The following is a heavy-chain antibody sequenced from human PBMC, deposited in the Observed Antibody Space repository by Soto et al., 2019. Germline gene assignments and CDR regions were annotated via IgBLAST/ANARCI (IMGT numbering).Heavy chain of an antibody. V-gene: IGHV3-30*18. CDR1: GFTFSSYG. Sequence: GGSLRLSCAASGFTFSSYGMHWVRQAPGKGLEWVAVISYDGSNKYYADSVKGRFTISRDNSKNTLYLQMNSLRAEDTAVYYCAKENDFWSGYYLNFDYWGQGTLVTVSS. D-gene: IGHD3-3*01. J-gene: IGHJ4*02. CDR2: ISYDGSNK. CDR3: AKENDFWSGYYLNFDY.